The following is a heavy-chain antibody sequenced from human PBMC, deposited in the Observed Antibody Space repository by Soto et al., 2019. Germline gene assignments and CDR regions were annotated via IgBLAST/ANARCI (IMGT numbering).Heavy chain of an antibody. V-gene: IGHV3-30*18. CDR1: GFTFSSYG. CDR3: AKDQSPRRTTAMVLPWYYYYGMDV. J-gene: IGHJ6*02. D-gene: IGHD5-18*01. CDR2: ISYDGSNK. Sequence: QVQLVESGGGVVQPGRSLRLSCAASGFTFSSYGMHWVRQAPGKGLEWVAVISYDGSNKYYADSVKGRFTISRDNSKNTLYLQMNSLRAEDTAVYYCAKDQSPRRTTAMVLPWYYYYGMDVWGQGTTVTVSS.